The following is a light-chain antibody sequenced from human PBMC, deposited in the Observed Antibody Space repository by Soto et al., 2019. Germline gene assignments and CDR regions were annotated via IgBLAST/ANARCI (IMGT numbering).Light chain of an antibody. J-gene: IGKJ2*01. V-gene: IGKV4-1*01. CDR1: QSVLYSSNNKNY. Sequence: DIVMTQSPDSLAVSLGERATINCKSSQSVLYSSNNKNYLAWYQQKAGQPPNLLIYWASTRESGVPDRFSGSGSATDFTLTISSLQAEDVAVYYCQQYYSTPVTFGQGTKLEIK. CDR3: QQYYSTPVT. CDR2: WAS.